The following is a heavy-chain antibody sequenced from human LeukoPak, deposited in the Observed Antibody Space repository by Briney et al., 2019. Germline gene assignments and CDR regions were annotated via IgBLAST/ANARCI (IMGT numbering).Heavy chain of an antibody. D-gene: IGHD4-23*01. V-gene: IGHV4-30-4*08. CDR2: IYYSGST. J-gene: IGHJ4*02. Sequence: NTSETLSLTCAVYGGSFSGYYWSWIRQPPGKGLEWIGYIYYSGSTYYNPSLKSRVTISVDTSKNQFSLKLSSVTAADAAVYYCARDLLNEGNHLDYWGQGTLVTVSS. CDR3: ARDLLNEGNHLDY. CDR1: GGSFSGYY.